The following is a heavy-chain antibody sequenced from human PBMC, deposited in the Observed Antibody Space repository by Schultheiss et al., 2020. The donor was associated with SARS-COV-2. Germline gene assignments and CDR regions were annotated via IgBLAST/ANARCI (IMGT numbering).Heavy chain of an antibody. Sequence: GGSLRLSCAASGFTFSSYWMSWVRQAPGKGLEWVANIKQDGSEKYYVDSVKGRFTISRDNSKNTLYLQMNSLRAEDTAVYYCARVDFGVVESMDVWGKGTTVTVSS. CDR2: IKQDGSEK. CDR3: ARVDFGVVESMDV. CDR1: GFTFSSYW. D-gene: IGHD3-3*01. V-gene: IGHV3-7*01. J-gene: IGHJ6*03.